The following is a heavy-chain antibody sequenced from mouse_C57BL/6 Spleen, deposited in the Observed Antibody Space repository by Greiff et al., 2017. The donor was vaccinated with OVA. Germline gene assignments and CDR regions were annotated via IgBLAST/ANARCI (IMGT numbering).Heavy chain of an antibody. D-gene: IGHD1-1*01. V-gene: IGHV1-50*01. CDR1: GYTFTSYW. J-gene: IGHJ4*01. CDR2: IDPSDSYT. Sequence: QVQLQQPGAELVKPGASVKLSCKASGYTFTSYWMQWVKQRPGQGLEWIAEIDPSDSYTNYNQKFKGKATLTVDTSSSTAYMQLSSLTSEDSAVYYCARDYYGSSYSYYAMDYWGQVTSVTVSS. CDR3: ARDYYGSSYSYYAMDY.